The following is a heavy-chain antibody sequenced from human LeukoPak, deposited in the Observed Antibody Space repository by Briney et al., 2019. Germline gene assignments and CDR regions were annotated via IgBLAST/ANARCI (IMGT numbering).Heavy chain of an antibody. D-gene: IGHD5/OR15-5a*01. V-gene: IGHV4-59*08. CDR2: IYYSGST. CDR1: GGSISSYY. Sequence: SETLSLTCTVSGGSISSYYWSWIRQPPGKGLEWIGYIYYSGSTNYNPSLKSRVTISVDTSKNQFSLKLSSETAADTAVYYCARQGLRKNWFDPWGQGTLVTVSS. CDR3: ARQGLRKNWFDP. J-gene: IGHJ5*02.